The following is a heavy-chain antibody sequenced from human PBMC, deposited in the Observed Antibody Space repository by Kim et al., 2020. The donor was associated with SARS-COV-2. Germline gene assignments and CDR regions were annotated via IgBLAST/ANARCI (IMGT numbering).Heavy chain of an antibody. CDR3: ASRPHYDFWSGYQYGMDV. D-gene: IGHD3-3*01. J-gene: IGHJ6*02. V-gene: IGHV1-2*06. Sequence: ASVKVSCKASGYTFTGYYMHWVRQAPGQGLEWMGRINPNSGGTNYAQKFQGRVTMTRDTSISTAYMELSRLRSDDTAVYYCASRPHYDFWSGYQYGMDVWGQGTTVTVSS. CDR1: GYTFTGYY. CDR2: INPNSGGT.